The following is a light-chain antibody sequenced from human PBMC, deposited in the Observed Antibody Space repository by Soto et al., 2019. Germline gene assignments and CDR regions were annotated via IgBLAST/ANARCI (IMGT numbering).Light chain of an antibody. V-gene: IGKV3-15*01. Sequence: IVMTQSPGTLSASPGERATLSCRASGSIRNTVAWYQQKPGQAPRLLLYGASTRATGIPARFSASGSGTEFTLTISSLQSEDFAVYFCQQYNEWPPLTFGGGTKVEI. CDR2: GAS. CDR3: QQYNEWPPLT. CDR1: GSIRNT. J-gene: IGKJ4*01.